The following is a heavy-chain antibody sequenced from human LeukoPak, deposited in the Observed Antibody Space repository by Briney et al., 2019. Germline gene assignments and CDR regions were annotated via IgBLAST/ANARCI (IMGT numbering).Heavy chain of an antibody. J-gene: IGHJ4*02. CDR2: IYCSGST. CDR3: AGQYGYNYGHCTY. CDR1: GGSISSRGLY. D-gene: IGHD5-18*01. V-gene: IGHV4-39*01. Sequence: SETLSLTCTVSGGSISSRGLYWGWIRQPPGKGLEWIGSIYCSGSTYYNPSLKSRVIISVDTSKNQFSLKMSPVTAADTAVYYCAGQYGYNYGHCTYWGQGTLVTASS.